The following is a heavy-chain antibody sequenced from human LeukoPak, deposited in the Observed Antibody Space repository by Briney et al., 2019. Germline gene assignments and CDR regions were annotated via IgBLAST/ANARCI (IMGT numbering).Heavy chain of an antibody. Sequence: KPSETLSLTCAVYGGSFSGYYWSWIRQPPGKGLEWIGEINHSGSTNYNPSLKSRVTISVDTSKNQFSLKQSSVIAADTAVYYCARDDYYDSSGSYAFDYWGQGTLVTVSS. CDR3: ARDDYYDSSGSYAFDY. V-gene: IGHV4-34*01. J-gene: IGHJ4*02. CDR1: GGSFSGYY. D-gene: IGHD3-22*01. CDR2: INHSGST.